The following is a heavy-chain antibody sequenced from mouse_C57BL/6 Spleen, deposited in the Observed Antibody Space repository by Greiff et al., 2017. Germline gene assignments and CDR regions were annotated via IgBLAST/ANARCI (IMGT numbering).Heavy chain of an antibody. CDR1: GYAFSSSW. CDR2: IYPGDGDT. Sequence: QVQLKQSGPELVKPGASVKISCKASGYAFSSSWMNWVKQRPGKGLEWIGRIYPGDGDTNYNGKFKGKATLTADKSSSTAYMQLSSLTSEDSAVXFCARPRLLGAMDYWGQGTSVTVSS. V-gene: IGHV1-82*01. CDR3: ARPRLLGAMDY. J-gene: IGHJ4*01. D-gene: IGHD1-2*01.